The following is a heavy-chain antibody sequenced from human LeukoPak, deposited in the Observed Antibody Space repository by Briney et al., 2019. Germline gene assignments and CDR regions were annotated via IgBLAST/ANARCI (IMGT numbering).Heavy chain of an antibody. V-gene: IGHV3-48*03. CDR3: ARERTVTLGGYYYYGMDV. CDR2: ITSSGSTI. Sequence: PGGSLRLSCAASGFTFSSYEMNWVRQAPGKGLEGVSYITSSGSTIYYADSVKGRFTISRDNAKNSLYLQMNSLRAEDTAVYYCARERTVTLGGYYYYGMDVWGQGTTVTVSS. CDR1: GFTFSSYE. D-gene: IGHD4-17*01. J-gene: IGHJ6*02.